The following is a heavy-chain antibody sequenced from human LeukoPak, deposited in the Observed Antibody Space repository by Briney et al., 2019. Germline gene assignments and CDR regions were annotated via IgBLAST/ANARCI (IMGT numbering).Heavy chain of an antibody. Sequence: GGSLRLSCAAFGFTFKIYTMNWVRQAPGKGLEWLSSISYSGDNRGGNTYYADSVRGRFSISRDTSQNTVFLQMSSLRVDDTAAYYCVGTFTVFGVVATITWGQGTLVTVSS. CDR1: GFTFKIYT. CDR3: VGTFTVFGVVATIT. J-gene: IGHJ4*02. D-gene: IGHD3-3*01. V-gene: IGHV3-23*01. CDR2: ISYSGDNRGGNT.